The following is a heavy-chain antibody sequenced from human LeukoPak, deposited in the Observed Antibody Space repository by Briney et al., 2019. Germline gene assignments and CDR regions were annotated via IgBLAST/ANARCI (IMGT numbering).Heavy chain of an antibody. CDR2: IKQDGTEK. CDR3: ARDTGCPGGTCYSFYDY. D-gene: IGHD2-15*01. Sequence: PGGSLRLSCAASGFTFSNYWMTWVRQAQGKGLEWVANIKQDGTEKYYVDSVKGRFTISRDNAENSLYLQMDSLRAEDTAVYYCARDTGCPGGTCYSFYDYWGQGTLVTVSS. V-gene: IGHV3-7*01. CDR1: GFTFSNYW. J-gene: IGHJ4*02.